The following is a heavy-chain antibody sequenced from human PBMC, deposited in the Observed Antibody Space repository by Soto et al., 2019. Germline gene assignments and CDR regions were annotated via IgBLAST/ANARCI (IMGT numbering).Heavy chain of an antibody. J-gene: IGHJ4*02. V-gene: IGHV3-21*06. Sequence: EVHLVESGGGLVQPGGSLRLSCKASGFTFSSYAMNWVRQAPGKGLEWVSSISSGSDFIYYADSLKGRFTVSRDNAKNSVYLQMSGLRTEDTAIYYCARDPLWFGEIGYFDYWGQGILVTVSS. CDR3: ARDPLWFGEIGYFDY. CDR1: GFTFSSYA. CDR2: ISSGSDFI. D-gene: IGHD3-10*01.